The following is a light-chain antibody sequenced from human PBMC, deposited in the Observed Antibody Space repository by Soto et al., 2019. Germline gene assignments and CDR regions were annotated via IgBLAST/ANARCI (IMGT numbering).Light chain of an antibody. Sequence: ELTQPLSVSVALGQTARITCGGNNIGSKNVHWYQQKPGQAPVLVIYRDSNRPSGIPERFSGSNSGNTATLTISRAQAGDEADYYCQVWDSSTYVFGTGTKVTVL. J-gene: IGLJ1*01. V-gene: IGLV3-9*01. CDR3: QVWDSSTYV. CDR2: RDS. CDR1: NIGSKN.